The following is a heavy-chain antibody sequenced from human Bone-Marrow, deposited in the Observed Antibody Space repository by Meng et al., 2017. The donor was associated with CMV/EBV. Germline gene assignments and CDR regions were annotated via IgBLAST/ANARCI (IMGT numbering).Heavy chain of an antibody. Sequence: SETLSLTCTVSGGSISSSSYYWGWIRQPPGKGLEWIGSIYYSGSTYYNPSLKSRVTISVDTSKNQFSLKLSSVTAADTAVYYCARISLEQQLVYGSWFDPWGQGTLVTVSS. J-gene: IGHJ5*02. D-gene: IGHD6-13*01. CDR3: ARISLEQQLVYGSWFDP. CDR1: GGSISSSSYY. CDR2: IYYSGST. V-gene: IGHV4-39*07.